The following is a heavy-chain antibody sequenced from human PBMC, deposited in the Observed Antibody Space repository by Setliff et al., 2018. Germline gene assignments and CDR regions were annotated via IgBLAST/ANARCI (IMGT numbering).Heavy chain of an antibody. CDR2: MYHSGNT. Sequence: PSETLSLTCALSGGSITDRNWWNWVRQPPGKGLEWIGEMYHSGNTNYNPSLKSRVTISLDTSMVQFSLKVKSVSAADTAVYYCAIGITAGNTNLWLDPWGRGTLVTVSS. CDR1: GGSITDRNW. CDR3: AIGITAGNTNLWLDP. D-gene: IGHD6-13*01. J-gene: IGHJ5*02. V-gene: IGHV4-4*02.